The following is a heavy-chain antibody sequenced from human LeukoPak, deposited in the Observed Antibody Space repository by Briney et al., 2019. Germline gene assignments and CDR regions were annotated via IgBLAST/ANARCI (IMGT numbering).Heavy chain of an antibody. V-gene: IGHV3-30-3*01. D-gene: IGHD4-23*01. CDR2: ISNDESNK. CDR3: VLGHYGGLFDN. Sequence: GGSLRLSCAASGFTFTRYDMRWVRRAPGKGLEWVGVISNDESNKDYGNSVKGRFTIARDNSKNTLYLQMNSLRVEDTAVYYCVLGHYGGLFDNWGQGALVTVSS. CDR1: GFTFTRYD. J-gene: IGHJ4*02.